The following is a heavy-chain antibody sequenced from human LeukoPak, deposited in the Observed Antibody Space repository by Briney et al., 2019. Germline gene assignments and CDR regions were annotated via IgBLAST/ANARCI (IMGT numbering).Heavy chain of an antibody. J-gene: IGHJ4*02. V-gene: IGHV4-39*07. D-gene: IGHD3-22*01. CDR1: GDSISRSRYF. CDR2: IYYSGST. Sequence: SQTLSLTCTVSGDSISRSRYFWGWIRQPPGKGLERVGNIYYSGSTYYNPSLKSRVTISVDTSKNQFSLKLSSVTAADTAVYYCARVPYYYDGIDYWGQGTLVTVSS. CDR3: ARVPYYYDGIDY.